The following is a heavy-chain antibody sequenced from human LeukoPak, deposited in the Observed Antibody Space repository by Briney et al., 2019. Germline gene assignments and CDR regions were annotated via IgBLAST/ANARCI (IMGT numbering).Heavy chain of an antibody. V-gene: IGHV1-69*06. D-gene: IGHD2-8*01. J-gene: IGHJ5*02. CDR3: ARDRLHIVLSQGWFDP. Sequence: ASVKVSCTASGYTFTNYAVDWVRQAPGQGLEWMGGIIPIFGTANYAQKFQGRVTITADKSTSTAYMELSSLRSEDTAVYYCARDRLHIVLSQGWFDPWGQGTLVTVSS. CDR2: IIPIFGTA. CDR1: GYTFTNYA.